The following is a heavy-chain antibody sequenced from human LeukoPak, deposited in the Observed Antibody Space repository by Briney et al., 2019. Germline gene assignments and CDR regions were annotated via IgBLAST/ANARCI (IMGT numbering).Heavy chain of an antibody. J-gene: IGHJ5*02. CDR3: AKDGAQYSSGPECDP. D-gene: IGHD6-19*01. V-gene: IGHV3-23*01. CDR1: GFTFSNYA. CDR2: ITRGGVTK. Sequence: GGSLRLSCAGSGFTFSNYAMSWGRQAPGKGLEWVATITRGGVTKYYADSVKGRLTISRDNSKKTVSLEMSSLTAADTGVYYCAKDGAQYSSGPECDPRGQGALVTVSP.